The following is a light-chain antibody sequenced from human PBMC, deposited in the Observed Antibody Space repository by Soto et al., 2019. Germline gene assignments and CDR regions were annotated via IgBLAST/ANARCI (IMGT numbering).Light chain of an antibody. CDR3: QQLNSYPIT. J-gene: IGKJ5*01. CDR1: QGISSF. CDR2: AAS. Sequence: RLTQSPSSLSASVGDSVTITCRASQGISSFLAWYQQKPGKAPKLLIYAASTLQSGVPSRFSGSGSGTDFTLTISSLQPEDFATYFCQQLNSYPITFGQGTRLEIK. V-gene: IGKV1-9*01.